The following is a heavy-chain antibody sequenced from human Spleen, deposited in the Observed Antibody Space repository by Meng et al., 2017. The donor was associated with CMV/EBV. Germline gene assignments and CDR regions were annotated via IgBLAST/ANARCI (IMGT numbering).Heavy chain of an antibody. CDR1: GFTFSSYS. D-gene: IGHD3-10*01. V-gene: IGHV3-21*01. Sequence: GVLKISCAASGFTFSSYSMNWVRQAPGKGLEWVSSISSSSSYIYYADSVKGRFTISRDNAKNSLYLQMNSLRAENTAVYYCARAVGTMVRGVIDYWGQGTLVTVS. CDR2: ISSSSSYI. CDR3: ARAVGTMVRGVIDY. J-gene: IGHJ4*02.